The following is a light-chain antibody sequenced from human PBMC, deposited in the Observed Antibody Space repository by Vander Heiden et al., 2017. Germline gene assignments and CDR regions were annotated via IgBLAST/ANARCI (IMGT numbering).Light chain of an antibody. Sequence: QSVLTQPPSVSAAPGQKVTISCSGSSSNIGNNYVSWYQQLPGTAPKLLIYENNKRPSGIPDLFSGSQSGTSATLGITGLQTGDEADYYCGAWDASLSAVLFGGGTKLTVL. CDR3: GAWDASLSAVL. V-gene: IGLV1-51*02. CDR1: SSNIGNNY. CDR2: ENN. J-gene: IGLJ2*01.